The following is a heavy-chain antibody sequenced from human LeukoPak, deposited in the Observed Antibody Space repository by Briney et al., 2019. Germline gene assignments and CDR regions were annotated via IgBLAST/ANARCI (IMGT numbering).Heavy chain of an antibody. Sequence: GGSLKLSCAASGFIFSGSPMHWVRQASGKGLEWVGRIKSKADSYATAYAASVKGRFTISRDDSKNPEYLQMNSLKSEDTAVYCCTRGPVSWHDEDAFDIWGQGTVVTVSS. CDR2: IKSKADSYAT. CDR1: GFIFSGSP. CDR3: TRGPVSWHDEDAFDI. V-gene: IGHV3-73*01. D-gene: IGHD1-1*01. J-gene: IGHJ3*02.